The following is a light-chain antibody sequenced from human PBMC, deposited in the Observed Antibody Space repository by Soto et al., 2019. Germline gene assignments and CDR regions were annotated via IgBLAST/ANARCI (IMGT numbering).Light chain of an antibody. Sequence: DIHMAQSPPSLSASVGDRVTITCRASHNIVTYLNWYQQKAGKAPSLLIYEASHLQSGVPFRFCGRGSGTDFTLTIDNLQHEDSATYYCQQSHRTPPTVGPGTKLEIK. J-gene: IGKJ2*01. V-gene: IGKV1-39*01. CDR3: QQSHRTPPT. CDR1: HNIVTY. CDR2: EAS.